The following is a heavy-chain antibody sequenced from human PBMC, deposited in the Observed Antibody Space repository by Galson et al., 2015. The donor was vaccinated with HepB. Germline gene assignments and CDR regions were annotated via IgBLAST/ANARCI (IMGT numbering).Heavy chain of an antibody. CDR2: IRKDGTEK. D-gene: IGHD4-17*01. V-gene: IGHV3-7*03. CDR3: VRGGPVPIRVAFDI. CDR1: GFTFSSHW. Sequence: LRLSCAVSGFTFSSHWMSWVRQAPGKGLEWVANIRKDGTEKYYVDSVKGRFTISRDNTANSLSLQMNSLTADDTAVYYCVRGGPVPIRVAFDIWCQGAKGSVSS. J-gene: IGHJ3*02.